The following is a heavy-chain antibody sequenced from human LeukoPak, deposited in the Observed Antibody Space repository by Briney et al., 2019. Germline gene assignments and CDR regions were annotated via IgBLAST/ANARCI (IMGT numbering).Heavy chain of an antibody. D-gene: IGHD2-8*02. V-gene: IGHV3-30*02. CDR1: GFSFSTYD. CDR3: ATYRQVLLPFES. CDR2: IRYDGSNK. Sequence: GGSLRLSCAASGFSFSTYDMHWVRQGPGKGLEWVAFIRYDGSNKYYADSVKGRFTISRDNSKSTLSLQMNSLRAEDTAIYYCATYRQVLLPFESWGQGTLVTVSS. J-gene: IGHJ4*02.